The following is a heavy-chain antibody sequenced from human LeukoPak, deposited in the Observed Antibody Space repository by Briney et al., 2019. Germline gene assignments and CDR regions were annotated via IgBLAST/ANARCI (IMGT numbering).Heavy chain of an antibody. CDR2: IYTSGST. D-gene: IGHD7-27*01. J-gene: IGHJ5*02. Sequence: SGTLSLTCTVSGGSISSYYWSWIRQPPGKGLEWIGYIYTSGSTNYNPSLKSRVTISVDTSKNQFSLKLSSVTAADTAVYYCARQRGMGGDYSNWFDPWGQGTLVTVSS. CDR1: GGSISSYY. V-gene: IGHV4-4*09. CDR3: ARQRGMGGDYSNWFDP.